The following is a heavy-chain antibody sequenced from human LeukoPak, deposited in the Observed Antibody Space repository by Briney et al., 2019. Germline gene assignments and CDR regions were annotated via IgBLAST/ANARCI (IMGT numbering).Heavy chain of an antibody. V-gene: IGHV4-4*02. CDR1: GGSISSSNW. D-gene: IGHD4-23*01. CDR3: ARTKLQNSDY. Sequence: SETLSLTCAVSGGSISSSNWWSWVRQPPGKGLEWIGEIYHSGSTNYNPSLKSRVTISVDTSKNQFSLKLSSVTAADTAVYYCARTKLQNSDYWGQGTLVTVSS. J-gene: IGHJ4*02. CDR2: IYHSGST.